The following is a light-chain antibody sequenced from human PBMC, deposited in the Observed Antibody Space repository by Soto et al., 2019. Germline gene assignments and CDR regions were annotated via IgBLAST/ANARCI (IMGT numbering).Light chain of an antibody. J-gene: IGKJ4*01. Sequence: DIQMTQSPSSLSASVGDRVTITCRASLPISNYLAWYQQKPGKIPNLLLYAASTLPAGVPSRFSRSGSGTDFALTISSLQPEDVGAYDCQKYNCGPVTCGVGTKVDIK. CDR2: AAS. V-gene: IGKV1-27*01. CDR3: QKYNCGPVT. CDR1: LPISNY.